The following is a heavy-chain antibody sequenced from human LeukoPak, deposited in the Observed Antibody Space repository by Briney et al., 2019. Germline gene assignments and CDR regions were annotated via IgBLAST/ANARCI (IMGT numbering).Heavy chain of an antibody. V-gene: IGHV4-34*01. CDR1: GGSFSGYY. D-gene: IGHD5-18*01. CDR3: ARSGRRGLYSYGYGSPRIFDY. Sequence: PSETLSLTCAVYGGSFSGYYWSWIRQPPGKGLEWIGEINHSGSTNYNPSLKSRLTISIDTSKNQFSLKLSSVTAADTAVYYCARSGRRGLYSYGYGSPRIFDYWGQGTLVTVSS. CDR2: INHSGST. J-gene: IGHJ4*02.